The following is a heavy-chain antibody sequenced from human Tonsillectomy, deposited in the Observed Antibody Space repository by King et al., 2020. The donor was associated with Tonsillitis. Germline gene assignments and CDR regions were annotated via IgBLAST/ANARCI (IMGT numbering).Heavy chain of an antibody. CDR3: ARSPHYYDSSGPPYYFDY. D-gene: IGHD3-22*01. Sequence: VQLVESGGGLVKPGGSLRLSCAASGFTFSSYSMNWVRQAPGKGLEWVSSISSSSSYIYYADSVKGRFTISRDNAKNSLYLQMNSLRAEDTAMYYCARSPHYYDSSGPPYYFDYWGQGTLVTVSS. J-gene: IGHJ4*02. CDR2: ISSSSSYI. V-gene: IGHV3-21*01. CDR1: GFTFSSYS.